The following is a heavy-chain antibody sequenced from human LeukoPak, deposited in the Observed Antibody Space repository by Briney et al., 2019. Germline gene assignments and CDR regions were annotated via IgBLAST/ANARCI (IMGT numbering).Heavy chain of an antibody. CDR1: GDSVSSNSAA. CDR2: TYYRSKWYN. J-gene: IGHJ6*02. Sequence: SQTLSLTCAISGDSVSSNSAAWNWIRQSPSRGLEWLGRTYYRSKWYNDYAVSVKSRITINPDTSKNQFSLQLNSVTPEDTAVYYCARDRGVLTNPEDYYYYYGMDVWGQGTTVTVSS. D-gene: IGHD3-10*01. V-gene: IGHV6-1*01. CDR3: ARDRGVLTNPEDYYYYYGMDV.